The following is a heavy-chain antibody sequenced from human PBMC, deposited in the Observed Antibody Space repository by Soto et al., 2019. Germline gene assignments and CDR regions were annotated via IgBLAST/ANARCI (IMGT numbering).Heavy chain of an antibody. V-gene: IGHV3-20*01. D-gene: IGHD3-3*01. Sequence: GGSLRLSCAASGFIFDDYGMTWVRQAPGKGLEWVSGINWNGGSTGYADSVKGRFTISRDNAKNSLYLQMNSLRAEDTALYHCARGPGGVVIQPSDYWGQGTLVTVSS. CDR2: INWNGGST. CDR1: GFIFDDYG. J-gene: IGHJ4*02. CDR3: ARGPGGVVIQPSDY.